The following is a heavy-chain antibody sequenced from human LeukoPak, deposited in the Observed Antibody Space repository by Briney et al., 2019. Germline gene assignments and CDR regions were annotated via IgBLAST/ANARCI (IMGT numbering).Heavy chain of an antibody. CDR3: ARDDYDSSGSYFDY. CDR2: ISAYNGNT. Sequence: GAAVTVSFKASGYTFTIYGISWVRQAPGQGGEWMGWISAYNGNTNYAQKLQGRVTMTTDTSTSTAYMELRSLRSDDTAVYYCARDDYDSSGSYFDYWGQGTLVTVSS. D-gene: IGHD3-22*01. V-gene: IGHV1-18*01. J-gene: IGHJ4*02. CDR1: GYTFTIYG.